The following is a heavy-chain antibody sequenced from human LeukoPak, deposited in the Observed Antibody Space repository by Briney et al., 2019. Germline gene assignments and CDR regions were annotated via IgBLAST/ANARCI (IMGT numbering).Heavy chain of an antibody. J-gene: IGHJ3*01. Sequence: PSETLSLTCTVSGGPITRSAYYWVWVRQSPGRGLEWLGSIYSNGDTYYNPSFESRVTIAIETSKNQFSLKVTSVTAADTAAYYCTSRGFRLPLDAFDVWGQGTRVAVSS. CDR2: IYSNGDT. CDR3: TSRGFRLPLDAFDV. V-gene: IGHV4-39*01. D-gene: IGHD5-24*01. CDR1: GGPITRSAYY.